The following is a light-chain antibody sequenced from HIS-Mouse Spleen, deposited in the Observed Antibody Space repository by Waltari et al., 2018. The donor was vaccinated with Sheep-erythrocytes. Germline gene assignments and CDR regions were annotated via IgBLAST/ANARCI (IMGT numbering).Light chain of an antibody. Sequence: DLQMPQSPSTLSASVRDSVTITCRASQSISSWLAWYQQKPGKAPKLLIYKASSLESGVPSRFSGSGSGTEFTLTISSLQPDDFATYYCQQYNSYPLTFGGGTKVEIK. CDR2: KAS. CDR1: QSISSW. CDR3: QQYNSYPLT. V-gene: IGKV1-5*03. J-gene: IGKJ4*01.